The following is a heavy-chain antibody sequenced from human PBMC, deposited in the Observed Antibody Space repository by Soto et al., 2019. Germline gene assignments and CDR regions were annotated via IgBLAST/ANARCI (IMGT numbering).Heavy chain of an antibody. CDR3: ARGPDDSDVPRWDH. Sequence: QVQLVQSGPEVRKPGASVRLSCATSGYNFNQYYIHWVRQAPGQGLEWMGIINLRGGTTEYAHKFRGRVTVTGDTSTRTAYLELSSLGPEDTAVYFCARGPDDSDVPRWDHWGQGTLITVSS. J-gene: IGHJ4*02. V-gene: IGHV1-46*02. CDR1: GYNFNQYY. CDR2: INLRGGTT. D-gene: IGHD4-17*01.